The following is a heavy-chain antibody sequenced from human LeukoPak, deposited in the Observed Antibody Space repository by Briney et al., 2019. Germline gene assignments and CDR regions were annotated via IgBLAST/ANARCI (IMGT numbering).Heavy chain of an antibody. V-gene: IGHV3-21*01. J-gene: IGHJ4*02. CDR2: ISSSSSYI. CDR1: GFTFSSYS. D-gene: IGHD5-12*01. CDR3: AREGDSGYDPFDY. Sequence: GGSLRLSCAASGFTFSSYSMNWVRQAPWKGLEWVSSISSSSSYIYYADSVKGRFTISRDNAKNSLYLQMNSLRAEDTAVYYCAREGDSGYDPFDYWGQGTLVTVSS.